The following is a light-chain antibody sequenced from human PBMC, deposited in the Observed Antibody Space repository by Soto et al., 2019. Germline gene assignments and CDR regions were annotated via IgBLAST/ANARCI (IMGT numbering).Light chain of an antibody. J-gene: IGLJ1*01. V-gene: IGLV1-51*01. CDR1: SSNIGGNS. Sequence: QSVLTQPPSVSAAPGQKVTISCSGSSSNIGGNSVSWYQQLPGTAPKLLIYDDNKRPSGIPDRFSGSKSGTSATLGITGFQTGDEADYYCGSLDSSVSAYVFGTGTKGTVL. CDR3: GSLDSSVSAYV. CDR2: DDN.